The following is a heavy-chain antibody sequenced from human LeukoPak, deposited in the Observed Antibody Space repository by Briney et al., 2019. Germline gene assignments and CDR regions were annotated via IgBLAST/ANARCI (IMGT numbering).Heavy chain of an antibody. V-gene: IGHV4-34*01. J-gene: IGHJ6*04. CDR2: INHSGST. CDR1: GGSFSGYY. Sequence: PSQTLSLPCAFCGGSFSGYYWSWIPHPPGKGLEWIGEINHSGSTNYNPSLKSRVTISVDTSKNQFSLKLSSVTAADTAVYYCARGYCSSTSCYAGLYYYYYGMDVWGKGTTVTVSS. CDR3: ARGYCSSTSCYAGLYYYYYGMDV. D-gene: IGHD2-2*01.